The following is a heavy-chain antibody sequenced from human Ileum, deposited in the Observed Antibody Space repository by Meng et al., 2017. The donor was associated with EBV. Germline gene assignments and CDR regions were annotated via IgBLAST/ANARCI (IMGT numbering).Heavy chain of an antibody. CDR3: ARVGQWLPIDY. CDR1: GGSIGSSNW. J-gene: IGHJ4*02. V-gene: IGHV4-4*02. D-gene: IGHD6-19*01. Sequence: QVKLQEAAPGLVKPSGTLSLPCAVSGGSIGSSNWWSWVRQPPGKGLEWIGEIYHSGSTNYNPSLKSRVTISVDKSKNQFSLNLSSVTAADTAVYYCARVGQWLPIDYWGQGTLVTVSS. CDR2: IYHSGST.